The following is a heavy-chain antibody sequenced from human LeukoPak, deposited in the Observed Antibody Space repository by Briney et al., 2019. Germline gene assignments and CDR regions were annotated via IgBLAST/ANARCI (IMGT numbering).Heavy chain of an antibody. J-gene: IGHJ4*02. CDR2: INTDGSST. CDR1: GFTFSSYW. V-gene: IGHV3-74*01. Sequence: GGSLRLSCAASGFTFSSYWMHWVRQAPGKGLVWVSRINTDGSSTSYADSVKGRFTISRDNAKNSQFLQMNSLRVEDTAMYYCATDPAGIGSESYWGQGTQVTVSS. D-gene: IGHD1-14*01. CDR3: ATDPAGIGSESY.